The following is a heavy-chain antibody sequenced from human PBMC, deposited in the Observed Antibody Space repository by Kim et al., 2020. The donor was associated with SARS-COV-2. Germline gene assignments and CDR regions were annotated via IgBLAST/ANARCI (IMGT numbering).Heavy chain of an antibody. CDR1: GSSIGIGYY. CDR3: ARREISGWFYFDV. J-gene: IGHJ3*01. V-gene: IGHV4-38-2*02. CDR2: ISHTGNT. D-gene: IGHD6-13*01. Sequence: SETLSLTCTVSGSSIGIGYYWAWIRQPPGRGLEWIGSISHTGNTYSNPSLRGRISISVDTSKRQFSLNVPSVTAADTAVYSCARREISGWFYFDVWVLG.